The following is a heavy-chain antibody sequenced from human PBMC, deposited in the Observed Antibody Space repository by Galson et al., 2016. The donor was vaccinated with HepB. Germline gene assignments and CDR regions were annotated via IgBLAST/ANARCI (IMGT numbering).Heavy chain of an antibody. J-gene: IGHJ4*02. CDR1: GFTFRSYD. Sequence: SLRLSCAASGFTFRSYDMHWVRQAPGKGLDWVAVINHDGSNEYYEDSVKGRFTISRDNSKNTVYLQMNSLRAEDTAVYYCAREMSSAGWQKVFDHWGQGNLATVSS. D-gene: IGHD6-19*01. CDR3: AREMSSAGWQKVFDH. CDR2: INHDGSNE. V-gene: IGHV3-33*01.